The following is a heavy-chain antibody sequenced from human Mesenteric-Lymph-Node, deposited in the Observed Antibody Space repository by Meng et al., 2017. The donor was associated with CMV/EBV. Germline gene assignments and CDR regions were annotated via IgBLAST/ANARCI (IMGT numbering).Heavy chain of an antibody. D-gene: IGHD4-11*01. CDR1: GFTVSSNY. V-gene: IGHV3-48*04. CDR2: ISSSSSTL. CDR3: AFLDYTYYSSYAMDV. Sequence: GESLKISCAASGFTVSSNYMSWVRQAPGKGLEWVSYISSSSSTLYYADSVKGRFTISRENAKNSLYLQMNSLRAEDTAVYYCAFLDYTYYSSYAMDVWGQGTTVTVSS. J-gene: IGHJ6*02.